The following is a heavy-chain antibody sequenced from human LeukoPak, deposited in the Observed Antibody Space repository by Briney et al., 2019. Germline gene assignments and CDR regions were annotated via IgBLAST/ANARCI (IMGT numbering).Heavy chain of an antibody. CDR2: ISWNSGSI. D-gene: IGHD6-13*01. J-gene: IGHJ4*02. CDR1: GFTFSSYA. Sequence: GGSLRLSCAASGFTFSSYAMHWVRQAPGKGLEWVSGISWNSGSIGYADSVKGRFTISRDNAKNSLYLQMNSLRAEDTALYYCAKGGSSSWYDSFDYWGQGTLVTVSS. V-gene: IGHV3-9*01. CDR3: AKGGSSSWYDSFDY.